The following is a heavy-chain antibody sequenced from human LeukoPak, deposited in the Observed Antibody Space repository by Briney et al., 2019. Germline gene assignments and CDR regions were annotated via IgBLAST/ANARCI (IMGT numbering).Heavy chain of an antibody. CDR3: ARGAYGSGTYGVFDI. Sequence: SETLSLTCTVSGDSISTYYWSWIRQPPGKGLEWIGFVYYTGATNYNPSLKSRVTISVDNSKNQFSLKLSSVTAADTAVYYCARGAYGSGTYGVFDIWGLGTMVTVSS. CDR2: VYYTGAT. CDR1: GDSISTYY. J-gene: IGHJ3*02. V-gene: IGHV4-59*12. D-gene: IGHD3-10*01.